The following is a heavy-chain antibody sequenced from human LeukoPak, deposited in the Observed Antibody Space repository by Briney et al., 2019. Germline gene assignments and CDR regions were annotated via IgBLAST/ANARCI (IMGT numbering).Heavy chain of an antibody. CDR2: ISSSSSYI. CDR3: VCSGYESIIGFDY. Sequence: GGSLRLSCAASGFTFSSYSMNWVRQAPGKGLEWVSSISSSSSYIYYADSVKGRFTISRDNAKNSLYLQMNSLRAEDTAVYYCVCSGYESIIGFDYWGQGTLVTVSS. CDR1: GFTFSSYS. J-gene: IGHJ4*02. D-gene: IGHD3-22*01. V-gene: IGHV3-21*01.